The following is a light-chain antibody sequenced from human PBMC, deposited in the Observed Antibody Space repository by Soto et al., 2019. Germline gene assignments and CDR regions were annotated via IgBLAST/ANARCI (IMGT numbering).Light chain of an antibody. J-gene: IGKJ5*01. CDR2: DAS. CDR3: QQTNSIPIT. Sequence: EIVLTQSPATLSLSPGESATLSCRASQSVSSYLAWYQQKPGQAPRLLIYDASNRATGIPARFSGSGSGTDFTLTISSLQPEDFATYYCQQTNSIPITFGQGTRLEIK. V-gene: IGKV3-11*01. CDR1: QSVSSY.